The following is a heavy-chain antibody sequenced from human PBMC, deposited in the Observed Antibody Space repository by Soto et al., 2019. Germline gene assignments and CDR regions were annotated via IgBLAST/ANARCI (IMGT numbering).Heavy chain of an antibody. D-gene: IGHD1-26*01. CDR2: VDLEDGET. CDR1: GYTFTDYY. V-gene: IGHV1-69-2*01. J-gene: IGHJ4*02. Sequence: EVQLVQSGAEVKKPEASVKISCKVSGYTFTDYYMHWVQQAPGKGLEWMGLVDLEDGETMYAEKFQGRVTITADTSTDTAYMDLSSLRSEDTAVYYCASSGSYNQPYKLNYWGQGTLVTVSS. CDR3: ASSGSYNQPYKLNY.